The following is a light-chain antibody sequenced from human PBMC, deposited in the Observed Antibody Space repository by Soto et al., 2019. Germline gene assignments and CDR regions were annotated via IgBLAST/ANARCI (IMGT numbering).Light chain of an antibody. CDR3: QQYDNLPIT. Sequence: DIQMTQSPSSLSASVGDTVTITCQARQDISIYLNWYQQKPGKAPKLMIYEASNLETGVPSRFSGSGSGTDFTFTISGLQPEDIATYYCQQYDNLPITFGQGTRLEIK. CDR2: EAS. V-gene: IGKV1-33*01. CDR1: QDISIY. J-gene: IGKJ5*01.